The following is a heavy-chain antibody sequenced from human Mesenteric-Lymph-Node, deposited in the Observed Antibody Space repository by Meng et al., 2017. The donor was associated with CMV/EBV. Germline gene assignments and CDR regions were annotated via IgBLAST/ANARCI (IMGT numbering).Heavy chain of an antibody. Sequence: ASVKVSCKASGYTFTDYSIHWVRQAPGQGLEWMGWINTRNGGTTYAQKFQGRVTVTKDTSITTAYMELSSLRSDDTAVYFCAREYTTSWRVGYRDDWGQGTLVTVSS. CDR1: GYTFTDYS. CDR3: AREYTTSWRVGYRDD. CDR2: INTRNGGT. D-gene: IGHD6-6*01. V-gene: IGHV1-2*02. J-gene: IGHJ4*02.